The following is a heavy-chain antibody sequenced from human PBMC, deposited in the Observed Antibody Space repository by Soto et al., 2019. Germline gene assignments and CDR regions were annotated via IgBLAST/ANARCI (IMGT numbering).Heavy chain of an antibody. J-gene: IGHJ5*02. CDR2: INHSGST. CDR1: GGSFSGYY. D-gene: IGHD3-9*01. V-gene: IGHV4-34*01. CDR3: ARGRRVFDWLFRPHWFDP. Sequence: SETLSLTCGVYGGSFSGYYWCGIRQPPGQGLEWIGEINHSGSTNYNPSLKSRVTISVDTSKNQFSLKLSSVTAADTAVYYCARGRRVFDWLFRPHWFDPWGQGTLVSVSS.